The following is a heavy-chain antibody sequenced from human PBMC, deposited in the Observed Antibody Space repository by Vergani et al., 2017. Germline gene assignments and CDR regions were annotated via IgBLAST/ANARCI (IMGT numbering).Heavy chain of an antibody. CDR3: ARGTSLGSY. V-gene: IGHV3-7*01. CDR1: GFIFSSYW. D-gene: IGHD1-26*01. J-gene: IGHJ4*02. CDR2: IKEDGSEK. Sequence: EVQLVESGGGLVQPGGSLRLSCAASGFIFSSYWMHWVRQAPGKGLEWVAAIKEDGSEKQYVDSVKGRFTISRDNAKKSLYLQMNSLRGEDTAVYYCARGTSLGSYWGQETLVTVSS.